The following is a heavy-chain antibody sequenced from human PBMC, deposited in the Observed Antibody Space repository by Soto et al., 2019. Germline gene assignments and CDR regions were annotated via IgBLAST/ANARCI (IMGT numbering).Heavy chain of an antibody. D-gene: IGHD3-22*01. J-gene: IGHJ4*02. CDR2: IGIRGDT. Sequence: GGSLRLSCAASGFTFSNYDMHWVRQATGKGLEWVSAIGIRGDTYYPDSVKGRFTISRDNAKNSLYLQMNSLRAGDTAVYYCAALIVVVMYPDYWGQGTLVTVSS. V-gene: IGHV3-13*04. CDR3: AALIVVVMYPDY. CDR1: GFTFSNYD.